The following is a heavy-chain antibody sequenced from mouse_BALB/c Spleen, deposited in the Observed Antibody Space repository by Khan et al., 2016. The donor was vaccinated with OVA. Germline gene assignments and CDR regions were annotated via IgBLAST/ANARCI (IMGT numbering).Heavy chain of an antibody. J-gene: IGHJ1*01. D-gene: IGHD6-2*01. CDR2: INTYTGEP. CDR1: GYTFTNYG. CDR3: ARISSYGYSDV. V-gene: IGHV9-1*02. Sequence: QVQLQQSGPELKKPGETVKISCKASGYTFTNYGMNWVKQAPGKGLKCMGWINTYTGEPTYADDFKGRFVFSLETSASTAYLQISNLKNEDMTTYFCARISSYGYSDVWGAGTTVTVSS.